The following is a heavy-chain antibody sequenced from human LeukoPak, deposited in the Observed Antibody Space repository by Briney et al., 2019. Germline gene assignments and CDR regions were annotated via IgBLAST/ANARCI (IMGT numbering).Heavy chain of an antibody. CDR2: IYYSGST. J-gene: IGHJ6*03. D-gene: IGHD2-2*01. CDR3: ARRRATSSYYYYMDV. V-gene: IGHV4-59*12. CDR1: GGSISSCY. Sequence: PSETLSLTCTVSGGSISSCYWSWIRQPPGKGLEWIGYIYYSGSTNYNPSLKSRVTISVDTSKNQFSLKLSSVTAADTAVYYCARRRATSSYYYYMDVWGKGTTVTISS.